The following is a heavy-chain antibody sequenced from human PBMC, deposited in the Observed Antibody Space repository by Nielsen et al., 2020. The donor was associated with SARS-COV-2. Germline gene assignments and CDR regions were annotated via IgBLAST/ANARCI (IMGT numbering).Heavy chain of an antibody. D-gene: IGHD6-19*01. J-gene: IGHJ1*01. CDR1: GFRFSSHA. Sequence: GGSLRLSCAASGFRFSSHAMSWVRQAPGKGLEWVSTLSGSSESTYYADSVKGRFTISRDKSKNTLYVLMNSLRAEDTAIYYCAKMSPPGIAVGTAEYFQHWGQGTLVTVSS. CDR3: AKMSPPGIAVGTAEYFQH. V-gene: IGHV3-23*01. CDR2: LSGSSEST.